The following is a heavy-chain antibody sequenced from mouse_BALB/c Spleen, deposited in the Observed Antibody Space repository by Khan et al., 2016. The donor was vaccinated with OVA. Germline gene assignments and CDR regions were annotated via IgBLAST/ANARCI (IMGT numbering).Heavy chain of an antibody. Sequence: VQLQQSGAELVKPGASVKMSCKASGYTFTSYTMHWVKQRPGQGLEWIGKINPRSGYTKYNQKFKGKATLTADKSSSTAYMKLSSLTSEDSSVYYCARKSTRASYWGQGTTLTVSS. CDR3: ARKSTRASY. CDR2: INPRSGYT. V-gene: IGHV1-4*01. CDR1: GYTFTSYT. D-gene: IGHD3-1*01. J-gene: IGHJ2*01.